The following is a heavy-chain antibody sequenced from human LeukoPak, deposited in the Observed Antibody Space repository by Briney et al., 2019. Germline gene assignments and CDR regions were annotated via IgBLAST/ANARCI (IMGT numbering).Heavy chain of an antibody. D-gene: IGHD6-13*01. CDR2: ISAYNGNT. V-gene: IGHV1-18*01. CDR1: GYTFTSYD. Sequence: ASVKVSCKASGYTFTSYDINWVRQATGQGLEWMGWISAYNGNTNYAQKLQGRVTMTTDTSTSTAYMELRSLRSDDTAVYYCARDPYSSSWYVAYWFDPWGQGTLVTVSS. J-gene: IGHJ5*02. CDR3: ARDPYSSSWYVAYWFDP.